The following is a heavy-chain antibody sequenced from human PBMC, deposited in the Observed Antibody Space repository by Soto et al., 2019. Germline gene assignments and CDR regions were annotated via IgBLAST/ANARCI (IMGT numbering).Heavy chain of an antibody. CDR3: AREASRVGDNDY. Sequence: SVKVSCKASGGTFSSYAISWVRQAPGQGLEWMGGIIPIFGTANYAQKFQGRVTITADESTSTAYMELSSLRSEDTAVYYCAREASRVGDNDYWGQGTLVTVSS. V-gene: IGHV1-69*13. CDR1: GGTFSSYA. CDR2: IIPIFGTA. D-gene: IGHD4-17*01. J-gene: IGHJ4*02.